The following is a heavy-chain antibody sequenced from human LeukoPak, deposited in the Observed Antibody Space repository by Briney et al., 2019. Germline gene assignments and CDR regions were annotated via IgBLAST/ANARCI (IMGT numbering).Heavy chain of an antibody. Sequence: SETLSLTCAVYGGSFSGYFWSYIRQPPGKGLEWLGEISHSGSANYSPSLKSRVTISVDTSKNQFSLKLSSVTAADTAVYYCARALHGGSYFLDYWGQGTLVTVSS. CDR2: ISHSGSA. D-gene: IGHD1-26*01. CDR1: GGSFSGYF. J-gene: IGHJ4*02. V-gene: IGHV4-34*01. CDR3: ARALHGGSYFLDY.